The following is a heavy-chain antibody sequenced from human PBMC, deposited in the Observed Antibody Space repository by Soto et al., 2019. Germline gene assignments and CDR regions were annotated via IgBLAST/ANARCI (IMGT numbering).Heavy chain of an antibody. J-gene: IGHJ4*02. V-gene: IGHV3-72*01. D-gene: IGHD1-7*01. CDR1: GLPFSERY. CDR3: ATVLGMAGTGY. CDR2: SKTRSQSYTT. Sequence: EVQLVESGGDLVQPGGSLRLSCAASGLPFSERYMDWVRQAPGKGLEWIGRSKTRSQSYTTEYAASVKGRFTISRDVSESSVFLDMNIVKIEDTAVYYCATVLGMAGTGYWGQRTRVSASS.